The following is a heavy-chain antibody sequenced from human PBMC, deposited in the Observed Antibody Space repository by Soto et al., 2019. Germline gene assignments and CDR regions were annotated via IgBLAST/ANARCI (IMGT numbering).Heavy chain of an antibody. CDR2: IFHSGNT. Sequence: QVQLQESGPGLVKPSQTLSLTCTVSGGSITTDDYFWSWIRQSPERGLEWIGFIFHSGNTFNNPSLSGRASLSVDTSKNEFSLNLTCVTAADTAVYYCVREGTKISPQGYITAAGRFDHWGQGALVTVSS. CDR1: GGSITTDDYF. V-gene: IGHV4-30-4*01. CDR3: VREGTKISPQGYITAAGRFDH. D-gene: IGHD6-25*01. J-gene: IGHJ4*02.